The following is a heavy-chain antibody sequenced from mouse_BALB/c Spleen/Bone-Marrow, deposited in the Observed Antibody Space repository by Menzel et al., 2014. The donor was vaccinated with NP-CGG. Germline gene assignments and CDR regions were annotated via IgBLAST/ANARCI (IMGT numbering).Heavy chain of an antibody. V-gene: IGHV14-3*02. J-gene: IGHJ2*01. CDR3: ALLYGNFDY. D-gene: IGHD2-10*02. Sequence: EVKLMESGAELVKPGASVKLSCTASGFNIKDTYMHWVKQRPEQGLEWIGRIDPANGNTKYDPKFQGKATITADTSSNTAYLQLSSLTSEDTYVDYGALLYGNFDYWGQGTTLTVSS. CDR2: IDPANGNT. CDR1: GFNIKDTY.